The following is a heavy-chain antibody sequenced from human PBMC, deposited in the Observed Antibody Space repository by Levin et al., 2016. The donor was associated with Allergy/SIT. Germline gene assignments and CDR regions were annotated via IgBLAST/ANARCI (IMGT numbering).Heavy chain of an antibody. CDR2: ISSSGSDT. Sequence: GESLKISCAASGFTFSDHYMGWIRQTPGMGLEWVSYISSSGSDTYYADSVKGRFTISRDNAKNSLYLQMNNLRAEDTALYYCAREISRRNGVPDYWGQGTLVTVSS. D-gene: IGHD2-8*01. CDR1: GFTFSDHY. V-gene: IGHV3-11*01. CDR3: AREISRRNGVPDY. J-gene: IGHJ4*02.